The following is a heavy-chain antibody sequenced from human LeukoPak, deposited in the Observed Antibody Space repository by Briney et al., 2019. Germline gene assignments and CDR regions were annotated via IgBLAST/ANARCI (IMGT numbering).Heavy chain of an antibody. J-gene: IGHJ6*02. CDR1: GGSISSYH. D-gene: IGHD3-16*01. Sequence: SETLSLTCTVSGGSISSYHWSWIRQPPGKGLEWIAYISDIGSTNYNPSLKSRVTISVDTSKNQFSLKLSSVTAADTAVYYCARHVVTGLGGVYYYYGMDVWGQGTTVTVSS. CDR3: ARHVVTGLGGVYYYYGMDV. CDR2: ISDIGST. V-gene: IGHV4-59*08.